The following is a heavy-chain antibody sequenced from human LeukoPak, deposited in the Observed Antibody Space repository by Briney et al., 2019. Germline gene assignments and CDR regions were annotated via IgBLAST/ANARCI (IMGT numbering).Heavy chain of an antibody. D-gene: IGHD2-15*01. CDR1: GFTFSNAW. CDR2: IKSKTDGGTT. CDR3: TTVREDIVVVVAATPTRFHYYYGMDV. J-gene: IGHJ6*02. V-gene: IGHV3-15*01. Sequence: GGSLRLSCAASGFTFSNAWMSWVRQAPGKGLEWVGRIKSKTDGGTTDYAAPVKGRFTISRDDSKNTLYLQMNSLKTEDTAVYYCTTVREDIVVVVAATPTRFHYYYGMDVWGQGTTVTVSS.